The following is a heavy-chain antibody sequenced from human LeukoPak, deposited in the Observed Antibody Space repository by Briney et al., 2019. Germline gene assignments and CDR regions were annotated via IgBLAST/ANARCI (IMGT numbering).Heavy chain of an antibody. V-gene: IGHV3-30*02. CDR2: IRYDGSNK. CDR1: GFTFSSHG. CDR3: ARSDDSSDYSFDTFDY. Sequence: PGGSLRLSCAASGFTFSSHGIHWVRQAPGKGLEWVAFIRYDGSNKYYADSVKGRFTISRDNSKNTLYLQMNSLRAEDTAVYYCARSDDSSDYSFDTFDYWGQGTLVTVSS. J-gene: IGHJ4*02. D-gene: IGHD3-22*01.